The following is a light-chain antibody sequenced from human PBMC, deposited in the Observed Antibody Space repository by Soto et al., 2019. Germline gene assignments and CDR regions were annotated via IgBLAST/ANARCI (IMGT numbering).Light chain of an antibody. CDR3: QQYYHSPRT. V-gene: IGKV3-20*01. Sequence: EIVLTQSPGTLSLSPGERATISCRASQRVSSRYFAWFQQRPGQVPRLLIFGSSSRAPGIPDWFSGSGSGTDFSLTISRLEPEDFGVYYCQQYYHSPRTFGQGSKVEIK. CDR1: QRVSSRY. J-gene: IGKJ1*01. CDR2: GSS.